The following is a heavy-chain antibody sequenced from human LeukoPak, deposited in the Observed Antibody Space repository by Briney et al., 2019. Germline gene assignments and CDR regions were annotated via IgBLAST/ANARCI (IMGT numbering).Heavy chain of an antibody. Sequence: SVKVSCRASGYTFTKFGISWVRQAPGQGLEWMGRIIPILGIANYAQKFQGRVTITADKSTSTAYMELSSLRSEDTAVYYCASRDIVVVPAALRYYYYGMDVWGQGTTVTVSS. CDR1: GYTFTKFG. CDR2: IIPILGIA. CDR3: ASRDIVVVPAALRYYYYGMDV. D-gene: IGHD2-2*01. V-gene: IGHV1-69*04. J-gene: IGHJ6*02.